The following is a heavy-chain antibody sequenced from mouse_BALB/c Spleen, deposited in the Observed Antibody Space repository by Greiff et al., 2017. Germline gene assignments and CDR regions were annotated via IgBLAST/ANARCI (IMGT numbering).Heavy chain of an antibody. Sequence: QVHVKQSGAELVKPGASVKLSCKASGYTFTSYYMYWVKQRPGQGLEWIGEINPSNGGTNFNEKFKSKATLTVDKSSSTAYMQLSSLTSEDSAVYYCTRSLITMDYWGQGTSVTVSS. CDR3: TRSLITMDY. V-gene: IGHV1S81*02. CDR2: INPSNGGT. D-gene: IGHD1-1*01. CDR1: GYTFTSYY. J-gene: IGHJ4*01.